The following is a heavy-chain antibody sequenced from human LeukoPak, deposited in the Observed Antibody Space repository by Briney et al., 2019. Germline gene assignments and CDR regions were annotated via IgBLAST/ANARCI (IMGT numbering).Heavy chain of an antibody. D-gene: IGHD2-15*01. CDR2: ISADNGNT. Sequence: ASVKVSCKASGYTFTSYGISWVRQAPGQGLEWMGWISADNGNTNYAQKLQGRVTMTTDTSTSTVYMELRSLRSDDTAVYYCARDDEVVGYFDYWGQGTLVTVPS. V-gene: IGHV1-18*01. CDR3: ARDDEVVGYFDY. CDR1: GYTFTSYG. J-gene: IGHJ4*02.